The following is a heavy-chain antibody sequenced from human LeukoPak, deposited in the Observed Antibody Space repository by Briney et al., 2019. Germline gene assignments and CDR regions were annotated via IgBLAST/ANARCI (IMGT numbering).Heavy chain of an antibody. V-gene: IGHV4-39*07. CDR1: GGSVSSGNYY. Sequence: SETLSLTCTVSGGSVSSGNYYWSWIRQPPGKGLEWIGEINHSGSTNYNPSLKSRVTISVDTSKNRFSLKLSSVTAADTAVYYCARVRPRTRIAAAGTGKYYFDYWGQGTLVTVSS. D-gene: IGHD6-13*01. CDR3: ARVRPRTRIAAAGTGKYYFDY. CDR2: INHSGST. J-gene: IGHJ4*02.